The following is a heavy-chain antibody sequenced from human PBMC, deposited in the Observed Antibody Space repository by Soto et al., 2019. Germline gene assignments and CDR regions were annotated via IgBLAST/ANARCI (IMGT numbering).Heavy chain of an antibody. Sequence: PGESLKISCKGSGCSFTSYWISWVRQMPGKGLEWMGRIDPSDSYTNYSPSFQGHVTISADKSISTAYLQWSSLKASDTAMYYCARHRVGATQHGMDVWGQGTTVTVSS. D-gene: IGHD1-26*01. J-gene: IGHJ6*02. CDR3: ARHRVGATQHGMDV. CDR2: IDPSDSYT. V-gene: IGHV5-10-1*01. CDR1: GCSFTSYW.